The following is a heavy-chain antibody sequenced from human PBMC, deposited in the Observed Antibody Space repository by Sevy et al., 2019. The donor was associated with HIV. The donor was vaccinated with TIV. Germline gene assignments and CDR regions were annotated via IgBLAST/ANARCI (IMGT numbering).Heavy chain of an antibody. V-gene: IGHV4-34*01. Sequence: KPSETLSLTCAVYGGSFSGDYWSWIRQPPGKGLEWIGEINHSGSTNYYPSLKSRVTISVDTSKNQFSLKLSSVTAADTAVYYCARASIAAPGAPFDYWGQGTLVTVSS. J-gene: IGHJ4*02. CDR1: GGSFSGDY. D-gene: IGHD6-13*01. CDR3: ARASIAAPGAPFDY. CDR2: INHSGST.